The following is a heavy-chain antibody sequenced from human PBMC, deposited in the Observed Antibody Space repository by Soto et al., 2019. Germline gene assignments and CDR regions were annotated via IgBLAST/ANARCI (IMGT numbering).Heavy chain of an antibody. D-gene: IGHD6-13*01. CDR2: IYPGDSDT. J-gene: IGHJ4*01. CDR1: GYKFTTYW. Sequence: GESLTVLCKVSGYKFTTYWIGCVSQMPGKGLEWMGIIYPGDSDTTYSPSFQGQVTISVDKSITTAYLQWSSLKASDTAMYYCARRDSSNWDITDWGRGTLVTVPS. V-gene: IGHV5-51*01. CDR3: ARRDSSNWDITD.